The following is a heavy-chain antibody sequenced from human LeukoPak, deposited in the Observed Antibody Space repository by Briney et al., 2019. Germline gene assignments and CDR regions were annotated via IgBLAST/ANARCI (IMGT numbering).Heavy chain of an antibody. CDR3: ATSGYSCGYMVDY. J-gene: IGHJ4*02. CDR1: GFTFSSNS. V-gene: IGHV3-21*01. D-gene: IGHD5-18*01. CDR2: ISSSSSYI. Sequence: GGSLRLSCAASGFTFSSNSMTWVRQAPGKGLEWVSSISSSSSYIYYADSVKGRFTISRDNAKNSLYLQMNSLRAEDTAVYYCATSGYSCGYMVDYWGQGTLVTVTS.